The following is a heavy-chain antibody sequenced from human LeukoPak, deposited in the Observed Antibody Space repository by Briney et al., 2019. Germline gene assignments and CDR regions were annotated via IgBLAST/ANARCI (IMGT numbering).Heavy chain of an antibody. CDR3: ARAPTYYDILTGP. V-gene: IGHV1-3*01. J-gene: IGHJ4*02. D-gene: IGHD3-9*01. CDR1: GYTLTSYA. Sequence: ASVKVSCKASGYTLTSYAMHWVRQAPGQRLEWMGWINAGNGNTKYSQKFQGRVTNTRDTSASTAYMELSSLRSEDTAVYYCARAPTYYDILTGPWGQGTLVTVSS. CDR2: INAGNGNT.